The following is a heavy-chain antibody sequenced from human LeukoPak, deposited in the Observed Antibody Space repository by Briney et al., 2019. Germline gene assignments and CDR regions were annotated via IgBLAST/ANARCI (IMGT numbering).Heavy chain of an antibody. D-gene: IGHD2/OR15-2a*01. J-gene: IGHJ5*02. CDR3: VKDNREEDWFDP. V-gene: IGHV3-48*01. Sequence: GGSLRLSCVASGFTFSYYSMNWVRQAPGKGLEWVSYINSISGEVWYADSVKGRFTISRDNSKSTLYLQMSSLRPEDTAVYYCVKDNREEDWFDPWGQGTLVTVSS. CDR1: GFTFSYYS. CDR2: INSISGEV.